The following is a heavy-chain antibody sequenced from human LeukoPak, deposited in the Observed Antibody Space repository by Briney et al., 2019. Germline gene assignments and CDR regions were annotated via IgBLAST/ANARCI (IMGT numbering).Heavy chain of an antibody. D-gene: IGHD3-22*01. V-gene: IGHV3-23*01. CDR1: GFTFSSYA. CDR3: AKDATYYYDSSGYHALGYFDY. CDR2: ISRSGGST. Sequence: GGSLRLSCAASGFTFSSYAMSWVRQAPGKGLEWVSAISRSGGSTYYADSVKGRFTISRDNSKNTLYLQMNSLRAEDTAVYYCAKDATYYYDSSGYHALGYFDYWGQGTLVTVSS. J-gene: IGHJ4*02.